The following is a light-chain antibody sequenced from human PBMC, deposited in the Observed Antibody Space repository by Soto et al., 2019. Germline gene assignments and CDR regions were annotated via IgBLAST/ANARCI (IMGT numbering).Light chain of an antibody. CDR3: YSYTSSNTYV. CDR1: SSDVGGYNY. Sequence: QSALTQPASVSGSPGQSITISCTGTSSDVGGYNYVSWYQHHPGKVPQLMIYDVSNRPLGVSNRFSGSKSGNTASLTISGLQAEDEADYYCYSYTSSNTYVFGTGTKVTVL. CDR2: DVS. V-gene: IGLV2-14*03. J-gene: IGLJ1*01.